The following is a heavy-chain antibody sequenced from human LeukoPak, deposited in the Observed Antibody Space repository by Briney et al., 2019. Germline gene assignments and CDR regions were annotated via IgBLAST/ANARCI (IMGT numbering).Heavy chain of an antibody. CDR1: GVSISSGGYY. J-gene: IGHJ6*02. D-gene: IGHD6-13*01. CDR2: IYYSGST. Sequence: SETLSLTCTVSGVSISSGGYYWSWIRQHPGKGLEWIGYIYYSGSTYYNPSLKSRVTISVDTSKNQFSLKLSSVTAADTAVYYCARDRPYSSSWFSGYGMDVWGQGTTVTVSS. CDR3: ARDRPYSSSWFSGYGMDV. V-gene: IGHV4-31*03.